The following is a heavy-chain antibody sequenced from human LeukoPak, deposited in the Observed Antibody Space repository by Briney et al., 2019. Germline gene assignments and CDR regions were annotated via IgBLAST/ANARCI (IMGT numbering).Heavy chain of an antibody. CDR2: INHSGST. V-gene: IGHV4-34*01. CDR3: ARGPSISSTYYFDS. Sequence: SETLSLTCAVYGGSFNGYYWYWIRQPPGKGLEWIGEINHSGSTNYNPSPKSRVTISVDTSKNQFSLRLSSVTAADTAVYYCARGPSISSTYYFDSWGQGTLVTVSS. J-gene: IGHJ4*02. D-gene: IGHD6-13*01. CDR1: GGSFNGYY.